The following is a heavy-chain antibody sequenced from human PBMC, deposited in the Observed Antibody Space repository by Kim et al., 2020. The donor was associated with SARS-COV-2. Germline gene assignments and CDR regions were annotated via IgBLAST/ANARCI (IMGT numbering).Heavy chain of an antibody. J-gene: IGHJ4*02. CDR3: ASVAGGSSPYSFDD. Sequence: ADSVQGRFTISRGNAKNTLYLQMNSLRAEDTAVSYCASVAGGSSPYSFDDWGQGTLVTVSS. V-gene: IGHV3-74*01. D-gene: IGHD1-26*01.